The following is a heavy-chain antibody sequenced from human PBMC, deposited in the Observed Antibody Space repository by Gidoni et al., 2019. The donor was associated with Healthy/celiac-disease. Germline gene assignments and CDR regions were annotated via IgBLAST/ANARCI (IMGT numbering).Heavy chain of an antibody. CDR3: ARQKYYDILTGYYPTAGPPD. V-gene: IGHV1-69*02. D-gene: IGHD3-9*01. CDR2: IIPILGIA. CDR1: GGTFSSYT. Sequence: QVQMVQSGAEVKKPGSSVKVSCKASGGTFSSYTNSWVRPAPGQGLEWMGRIIPILGIANYAQKFQGRVTITADKSTSTAYMELSSLRSEDTAVYYCARQKYYDILTGYYPTAGPPDWGQGTLVTVSS. J-gene: IGHJ4*02.